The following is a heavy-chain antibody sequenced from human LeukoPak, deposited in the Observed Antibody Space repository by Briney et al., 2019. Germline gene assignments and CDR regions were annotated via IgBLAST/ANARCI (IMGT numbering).Heavy chain of an antibody. CDR2: ISYDGSNK. CDR1: GFTFSSYA. J-gene: IGHJ4*02. CDR3: ARAGLSYYDSSGYYSAY. D-gene: IGHD3-22*01. Sequence: GGSLRLSCAASGFTFSSYAMHWVRRAPGKGLEWVAVISYDGSNKYYADSVKGRFTISRDNSKNTLYLQMNSLRAEDTAVYYCARAGLSYYDSSGYYSAYWGQGTLATVSS. V-gene: IGHV3-30-3*01.